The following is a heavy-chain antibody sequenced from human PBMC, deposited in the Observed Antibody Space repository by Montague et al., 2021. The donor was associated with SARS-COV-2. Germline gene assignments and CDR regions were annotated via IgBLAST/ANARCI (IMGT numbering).Heavy chain of an antibody. Sequence: SETLSLTCAVYGGSFSDYYWTWIRQSPGKGLEWIGEINHTGRGTYNPSLKGRVSMSADTSKNQISLMLTSVTDADTAVYFCARGATAYSGYDYGYLDYWGRGNRVTVSS. V-gene: IGHV4-34*01. CDR1: GGSFSDYY. D-gene: IGHD5-12*01. CDR3: ARGATAYSGYDYGYLDY. CDR2: INHTGRG. J-gene: IGHJ2*01.